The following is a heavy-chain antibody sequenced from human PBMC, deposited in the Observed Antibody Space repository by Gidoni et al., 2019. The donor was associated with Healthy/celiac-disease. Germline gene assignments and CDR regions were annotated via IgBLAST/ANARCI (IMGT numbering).Heavy chain of an antibody. CDR3: ARDLSPATGIDY. D-gene: IGHD4-17*01. CDR2: ISSSSSYI. J-gene: IGHJ4*02. V-gene: IGHV3-21*01. Sequence: VQLVESGGGLVKPGGSLRLSCAASGFTFSSYSMNWVRQAPGKGLEWVSSISSSSSYIYYADSVKGRFTISRDNAKNSLYRQMNSLRAEDTAVYYCARDLSPATGIDYLGQGTLVTVS. CDR1: GFTFSSYS.